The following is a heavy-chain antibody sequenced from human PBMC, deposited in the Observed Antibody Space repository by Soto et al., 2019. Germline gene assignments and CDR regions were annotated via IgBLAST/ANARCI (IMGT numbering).Heavy chain of an antibody. J-gene: IGHJ4*02. CDR1: GFIFSDSW. CDR3: VRHGDWVFDF. Sequence: EVQLVESGGHLVQPGGSLRLSCAGSGFIFSDSWMGWVRQAPGKGLEWVANIKKDGSTRNYVGSVAGRFTVSRDNAKNSLYLQMDNLRAQDTAVYYCVRHGDWVFDFWGQGTLVSVSS. D-gene: IGHD2-21*01. CDR2: IKKDGSTR. V-gene: IGHV3-7*02.